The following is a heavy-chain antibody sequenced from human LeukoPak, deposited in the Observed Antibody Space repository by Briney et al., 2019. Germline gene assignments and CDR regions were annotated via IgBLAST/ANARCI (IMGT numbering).Heavy chain of an antibody. CDR1: GFTFSDSW. D-gene: IGHD3-16*01. V-gene: IGHV3-7*01. CDR2: MNQDGSAK. J-gene: IGHJ6*02. CDR3: ATYTHWVAGDV. Sequence: GGSLRLSCAASGFTFSDSWMSWVRQAPGKEREWVANMNQDGSAKGYVDSVRGRFTISRDNARNSLYLQMSSLRPEDTAVYYCATYTHWVAGDVWGQGTTVTVSS.